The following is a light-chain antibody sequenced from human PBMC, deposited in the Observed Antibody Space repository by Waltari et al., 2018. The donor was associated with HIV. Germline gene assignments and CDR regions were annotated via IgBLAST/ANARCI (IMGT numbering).Light chain of an antibody. CDR2: DDT. V-gene: IGLV3-21*02. CDR3: QVWDSSSDWI. CDR1: NIESYS. Sequence: SYVLTQPPSVSVAPGQTARLTCGGNNIESYSVHWYQQKPGQVPELVVFDDTDRPSGSPDRFSGSNSGSTAALTISRVEAGDAADYYCQVWDSSSDWIFGGGTKLTVL. J-gene: IGLJ2*01.